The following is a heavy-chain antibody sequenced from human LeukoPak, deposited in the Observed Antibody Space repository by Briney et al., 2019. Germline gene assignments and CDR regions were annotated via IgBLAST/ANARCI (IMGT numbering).Heavy chain of an antibody. V-gene: IGHV3-9*01. Sequence: PGRSLRLSCAASGFTFDDYAMPWVRQAPGKGLEWVSGISWNSGSIGYADSVKGRFTISRDNAKNSLYLQMNSLRAEDTAVYYCAVERGELTVTWGMDVWGQGTTVTVSS. D-gene: IGHD4-17*01. CDR3: AVERGELTVTWGMDV. J-gene: IGHJ6*02. CDR2: ISWNSGSI. CDR1: GFTFDDYA.